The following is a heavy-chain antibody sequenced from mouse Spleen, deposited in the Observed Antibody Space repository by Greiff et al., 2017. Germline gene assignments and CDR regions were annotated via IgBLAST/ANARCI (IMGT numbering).Heavy chain of an antibody. V-gene: IGHV1-76*01. D-gene: IGHD2-4*01. J-gene: IGHJ2*01. CDR1: GYTFTDYY. CDR3: ARWGDYGPSFDY. Sequence: VQLQQSGAELVRPGASVKLSCKASGYTFTDYYINWVKQRPGKGLEWIGGIYPGGGNTYYNVKFKGKATLTAEKSSSTAYMQLSSLTSEDSAVYFCARWGDYGPSFDYWGQGTTLTVSS. CDR2: IYPGGGNT.